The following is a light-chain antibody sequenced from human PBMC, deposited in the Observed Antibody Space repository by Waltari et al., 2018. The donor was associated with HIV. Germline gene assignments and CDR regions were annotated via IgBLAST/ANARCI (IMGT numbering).Light chain of an antibody. CDR2: AAS. J-gene: IGKJ4*01. CDR3: QRYNSAPAT. CDR1: QGISSH. Sequence: DIQMTQSPSSLSASVGDRVTITCRASQGISSHLAWYQQKPGRVPKLLIYAASTLQSGVPSRFSGSGFGTDFTLTISSLQPEDVATYYCQRYNSAPATFGGGTKVEFK. V-gene: IGKV1-27*01.